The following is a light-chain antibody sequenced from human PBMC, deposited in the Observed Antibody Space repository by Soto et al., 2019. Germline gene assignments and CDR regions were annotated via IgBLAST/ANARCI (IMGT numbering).Light chain of an antibody. CDR2: EVS. J-gene: IGLJ2*01. Sequence: QSALTQPASVSGSPGQSITISCTGTSSDVGGYNYVSWYQQHPGKAPKLMIYEVSNRPSGVSNRFSGSKSGNTASLTTYGPQAENGGDYYGSSYTSSSTPVVFGGGTKLTVL. CDR1: SSDVGGYNY. CDR3: SSYTSSSTPVV. V-gene: IGLV2-14*01.